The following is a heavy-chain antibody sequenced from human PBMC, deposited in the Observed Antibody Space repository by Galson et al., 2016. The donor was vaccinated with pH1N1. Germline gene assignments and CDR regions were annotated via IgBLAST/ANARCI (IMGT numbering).Heavy chain of an antibody. V-gene: IGHV1-69*15. J-gene: IGHJ5*02. Sequence: ASGGKFSSYVISWVRQAPGRGLEWMGRIIPIFGTTKYAQKSQGRVTITADESTDTAYVELNSLTSEDTAVYYCARATNYYDNWFDPWGQGTLVTVSS. CDR2: IIPIFGTT. CDR3: ARATNYYDNWFDP. CDR1: GGKFSSYV. D-gene: IGHD3-10*01.